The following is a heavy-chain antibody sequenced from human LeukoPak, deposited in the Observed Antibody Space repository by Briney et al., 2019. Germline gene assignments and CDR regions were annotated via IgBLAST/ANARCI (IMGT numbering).Heavy chain of an antibody. CDR1: GYTFTGYY. CDR2: ISPNSGDT. D-gene: IGHD3-3*01. V-gene: IGHV1-2*02. CDR3: ARVVTIFGVVINYYYYYMDV. J-gene: IGHJ6*03. Sequence: ASVKVSCKASGYTFTGYYMHWVRQAPGQGLEWMGWISPNSGDTDIAQKFQGRVTMTRDTSISTAYMELSRLRSDDTAVYYCARVVTIFGVVINYYYYYMDVWGKGTTVTVSS.